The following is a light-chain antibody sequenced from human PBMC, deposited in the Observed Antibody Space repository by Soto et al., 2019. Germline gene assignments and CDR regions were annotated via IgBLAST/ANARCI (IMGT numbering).Light chain of an antibody. Sequence: DSVLTQSPGTLSLSPVERATLSCRSSQTVRNNYLAWYQQKPGQAPRLLIYDASSRATGIPGRFSGGGSGTDFTLTISRLEPEDFAVYYCQQFSSYPLTFGGGTKVDIK. J-gene: IGKJ4*01. CDR3: QQFSSYPLT. CDR2: DAS. CDR1: QTVRNNY. V-gene: IGKV3-20*01.